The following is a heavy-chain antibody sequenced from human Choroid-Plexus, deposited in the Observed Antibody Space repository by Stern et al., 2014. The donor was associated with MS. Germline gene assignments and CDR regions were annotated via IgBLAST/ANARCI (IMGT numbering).Heavy chain of an antibody. CDR1: GFTFGSCA. V-gene: IGHV3-30*18. CDR3: AKDRHYVTYFFDH. D-gene: IGHD4-17*01. CDR2: VSYDGSNK. J-gene: IGHJ5*02. Sequence: DQLVESGGGVVQPGRPLRLSCVASGFTFGSCAMHWVRQAPGKGLEWVAGVSYDGSNKYYADAVKCRFTISRDNSQNTLYMQMSSLRPEDTAVYYCAKDRHYVTYFFDHWGQGSLVTVSS.